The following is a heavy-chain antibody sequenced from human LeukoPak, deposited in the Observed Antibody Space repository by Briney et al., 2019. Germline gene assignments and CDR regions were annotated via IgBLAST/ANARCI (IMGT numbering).Heavy chain of an antibody. CDR2: IYSGGST. D-gene: IGHD4-23*01. V-gene: IGHV3-53*01. CDR1: GFTVNSNY. CDR3: ARGLYGGNSYYFDY. J-gene: IGHJ4*02. Sequence: PGGSLRLSCAASGFTVNSNYMSWVRQAPRKGLEWVSVIYSGGSTYYADSVKGRFTISRDNSKNTLYLQMNSLRAEDTAVYYCARGLYGGNSYYFDYWGQGTLVTVSS.